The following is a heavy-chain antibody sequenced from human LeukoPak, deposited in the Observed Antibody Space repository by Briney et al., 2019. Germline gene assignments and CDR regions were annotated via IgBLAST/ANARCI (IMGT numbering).Heavy chain of an antibody. D-gene: IGHD2-2*01. CDR3: ARDQPAAMRSDAFDI. CDR1: GGSISSYY. V-gene: IGHV4-4*07. CDR2: IYTSGST. Sequence: SETLSLTCTVSGGSISSYYWSWIRQPAGKGLEWIGRIYTSGSTNYNPSLKSRVTMSVDTSKSQFSLKLSSVTAADTAVYYCARDQPAAMRSDAFDIWGQGTMVTVSS. J-gene: IGHJ3*02.